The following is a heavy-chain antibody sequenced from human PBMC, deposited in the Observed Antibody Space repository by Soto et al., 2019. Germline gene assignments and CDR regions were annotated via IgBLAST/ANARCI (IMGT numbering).Heavy chain of an antibody. CDR1: GGTFSSYA. Sequence: SVKVSCKASGGTFSSYAISWVRQAPGQGLEWMGGIIPIFGTANYAQKFQGRVTITADESTSTAYMELSSLRSGDTAMYYCATGTTVTTYHPHYYYYYGMDVWGQGTTVTVSS. V-gene: IGHV1-69*13. CDR3: ATGTTVTTYHPHYYYYYGMDV. J-gene: IGHJ6*02. D-gene: IGHD4-17*01. CDR2: IIPIFGTA.